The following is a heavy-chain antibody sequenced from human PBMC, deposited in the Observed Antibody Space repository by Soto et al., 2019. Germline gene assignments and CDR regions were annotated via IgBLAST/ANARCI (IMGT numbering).Heavy chain of an antibody. J-gene: IGHJ4*02. Sequence: GGSLRLSCAASGFTFSSYSMNWVRQAPGKGLEWVSSISSSSSYIYYADSVKGRFTISRDNAKNSLYLQMNSLRAEDTAVYYCARDVAAAGTGDDYWGQGTLVTVSS. V-gene: IGHV3-21*01. CDR2: ISSSSSYI. CDR3: ARDVAAAGTGDDY. D-gene: IGHD6-13*01. CDR1: GFTFSSYS.